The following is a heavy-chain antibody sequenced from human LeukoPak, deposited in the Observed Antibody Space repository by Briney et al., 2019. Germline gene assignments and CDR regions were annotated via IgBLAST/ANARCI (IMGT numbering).Heavy chain of an antibody. CDR1: GFTFSSYA. J-gene: IGHJ4*02. CDR3: AKVGPTYCSGGSCYGRGFDY. Sequence: PGGSLRLSCAASGFTFSSYAMSWVRQAPGKGLEWVSAISGSGGSTYYADSVKGRFTISRDNSKNTLYLQVNSLRAEDTAVYYCAKVGPTYCSGGSCYGRGFDYWGQGTLVTVSS. D-gene: IGHD2-15*01. V-gene: IGHV3-23*01. CDR2: ISGSGGST.